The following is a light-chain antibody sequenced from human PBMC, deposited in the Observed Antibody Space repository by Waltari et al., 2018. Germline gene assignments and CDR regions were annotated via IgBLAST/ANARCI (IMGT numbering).Light chain of an antibody. CDR2: DTT. Sequence: QSVLTQPPSVSGAPGQRVTISCTGSNSNVGADYDVNWYQQFPGTAPKLLIYDTTNRPSGVPDRFSASKSGSSASLAITGLQAEDEADYFCQSYDSSLSGSVFGGGTRLTVL. V-gene: IGLV1-40*01. CDR3: QSYDSSLSGSV. J-gene: IGLJ3*02. CDR1: NSNVGADYD.